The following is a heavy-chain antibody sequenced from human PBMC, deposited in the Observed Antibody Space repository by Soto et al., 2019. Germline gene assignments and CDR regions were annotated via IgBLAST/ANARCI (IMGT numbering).Heavy chain of an antibody. V-gene: IGHV4-31*11. D-gene: IGHD2-21*02. CDR2: IYYTGTT. Sequence: SQTLSLTCAVSGGSISSGGYYWNWIRQHPGKGLEWIAYIYYTGTTYYNPSLKSRVTISIDRSNNQFSLMLSSVTAADTAVYYCARDLRLDSWGPGTMVTVSS. CDR3: ARDLRLDS. J-gene: IGHJ4*02. CDR1: GGSISSGGYY.